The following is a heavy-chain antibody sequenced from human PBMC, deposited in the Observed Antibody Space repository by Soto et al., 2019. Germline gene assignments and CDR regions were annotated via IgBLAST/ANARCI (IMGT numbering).Heavy chain of an antibody. Sequence: GESLKISCKGSGYSFTSYWIGWVRQMPGKGLEWMGIIYPGDSDTRYSPSFQGQVTISADKSISTAYLQWSSLKASDTAMYYCARGVPIFPYSSSDYYSYGMDVWGQGTTVTVSS. CDR3: ARGVPIFPYSSSDYYSYGMDV. CDR1: GYSFTSYW. D-gene: IGHD6-6*01. J-gene: IGHJ6*02. V-gene: IGHV5-51*01. CDR2: IYPGDSDT.